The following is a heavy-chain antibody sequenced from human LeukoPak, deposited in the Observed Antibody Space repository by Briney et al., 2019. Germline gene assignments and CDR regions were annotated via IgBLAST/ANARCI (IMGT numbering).Heavy chain of an antibody. CDR2: IRYDGSDK. CDR1: GFTFSTYG. D-gene: IGHD2/OR15-2a*01. CDR3: AKYFDSTAFFVH. Sequence: QPGGSLRLSCAASGFTFSTYGMHWVRQAPGKGLEWVAFIRYDGSDKYYADSVKGRFTISRDNSKNTLYLQMNSLRTEDTAVYYCAKYFDSTAFFVHWGQGTLVTVSS. V-gene: IGHV3-30*02. J-gene: IGHJ4*02.